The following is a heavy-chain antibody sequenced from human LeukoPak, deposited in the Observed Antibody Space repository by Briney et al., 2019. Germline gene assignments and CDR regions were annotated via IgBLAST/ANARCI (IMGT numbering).Heavy chain of an antibody. V-gene: IGHV3-7*01. J-gene: IGHJ4*02. Sequence: GGSLRLSCAASGFPFSSYWMTWVRQAPGKGLEWVANIKQDGSEKYYVDSVKGRFTISRDNAKNSLYLQMNSLRAEDTAVYYCARASGYSGYDWRLDYWGQGTLVTVSS. CDR3: ARASGYSGYDWRLDY. D-gene: IGHD5-12*01. CDR1: GFPFSSYW. CDR2: IKQDGSEK.